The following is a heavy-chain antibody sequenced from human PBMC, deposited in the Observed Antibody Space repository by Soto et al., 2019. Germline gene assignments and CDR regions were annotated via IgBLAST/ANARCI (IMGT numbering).Heavy chain of an antibody. D-gene: IGHD6-13*01. Sequence: QVQLVESGGGVVQSGRSLRLSCAASGFTFSTSGMHWIRQAPGKGLEWVAMISHDGGATYYVDSVKGRFTLSRDTDKNTRHLQMGSLRPEDTATYFCAKDWGSSGWYNWFDPWGQGTLVTVSS. CDR2: ISHDGGAT. CDR1: GFTFSTSG. CDR3: AKDWGSSGWYNWFDP. V-gene: IGHV3-30*18. J-gene: IGHJ5*02.